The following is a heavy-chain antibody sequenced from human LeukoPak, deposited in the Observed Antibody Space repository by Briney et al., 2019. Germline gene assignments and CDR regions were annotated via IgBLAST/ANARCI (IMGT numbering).Heavy chain of an antibody. CDR1: GGSISSGDYY. CDR3: AREWGKYYYDSSGHSRAFDI. V-gene: IGHV4-61*08. CDR2: IYYSGGT. D-gene: IGHD3-22*01. Sequence: SETLSLTCTVSGGSISSGDYYWSWIRQPPGKGLEWIGYIYYSGGTNYNPSLKSRVTISVDTSKNQFSLKLSSVTAADTAVYYCAREWGKYYYDSSGHSRAFDIWGQGTMVTVSS. J-gene: IGHJ3*02.